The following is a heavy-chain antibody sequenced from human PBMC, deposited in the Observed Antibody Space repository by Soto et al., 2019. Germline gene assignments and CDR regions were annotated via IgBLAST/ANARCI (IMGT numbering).Heavy chain of an antibody. D-gene: IGHD1-1*01. J-gene: IGHJ4*02. V-gene: IGHV1-18*01. CDR1: GYTFTGDG. CDR3: ARRTARDDVYLNF. CDR2: INAYNDNT. Sequence: QVQLVQSGAEVKRPGASVKVSCKASGYTFTGDGISWVRQAPGQGLEWMGRINAYNDNTDYAQKVQGRGILASDTLSNTAYMALGSMRCVYTAVVYCARRTARDDVYLNFWGQGTVVTVSS.